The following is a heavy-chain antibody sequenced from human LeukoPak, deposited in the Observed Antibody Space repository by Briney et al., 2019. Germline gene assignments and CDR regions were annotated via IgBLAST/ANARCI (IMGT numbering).Heavy chain of an antibody. Sequence: SGGSLRLSCAASGFTFSSYAMSWVRQAPGKGLEWVSAISGSGGSTYYADSVKGRFTISRDNSKNTLYLQMNSLRAEDTAVYCCAKSWAVAGTFSEDYWGQGTLVTVSS. CDR3: AKSWAVAGTFSEDY. J-gene: IGHJ4*02. CDR1: GFTFSSYA. V-gene: IGHV3-23*01. CDR2: ISGSGGST. D-gene: IGHD6-19*01.